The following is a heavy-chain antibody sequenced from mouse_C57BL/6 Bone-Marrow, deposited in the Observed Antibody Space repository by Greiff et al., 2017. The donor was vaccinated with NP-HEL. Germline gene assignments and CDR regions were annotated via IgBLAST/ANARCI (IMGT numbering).Heavy chain of an antibody. CDR3: ARSTFDY. J-gene: IGHJ2*01. V-gene: IGHV5-6*01. Sequence: EVMLVESGGDLVKPGGSLKLSCAASGFTFSSYGMSWVRQTPDKRLEWVATISSGGSYTYYPASVKGRFTISRDNAKNTQYMQMSSLKSEDTARYYCARSTFDYWGQGTTLTVSS. CDR2: ISSGGSYT. CDR1: GFTFSSYG.